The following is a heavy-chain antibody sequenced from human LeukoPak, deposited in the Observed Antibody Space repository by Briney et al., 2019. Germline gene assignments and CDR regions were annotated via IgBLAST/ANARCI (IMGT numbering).Heavy chain of an antibody. D-gene: IGHD4-17*01. CDR2: IVVGSGNT. Sequence: ASVKVSCKASGFTFTSSAVRGVRQARGQGLEWIGWIVVGSGNTNYAQKFQERVTITRDMSTSTAYMELSSLRSEDTAVYYCAWGTVTTVYWGQGTLVTVSS. V-gene: IGHV1-58*01. CDR1: GFTFTSSA. CDR3: AWGTVTTVY. J-gene: IGHJ4*02.